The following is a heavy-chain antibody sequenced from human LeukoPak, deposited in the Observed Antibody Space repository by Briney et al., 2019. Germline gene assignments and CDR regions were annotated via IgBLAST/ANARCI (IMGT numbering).Heavy chain of an antibody. CDR2: INPNSGGT. Sequence: ASVKVSCKASGYTFTSYGISWVRQAPGQGLEWMGWINPNSGGTNYAQKFQGRVTMTRDTSISTAYMELSRLRSDDTAVYYCATELIAAAGTRGWGQGTLVTVSS. CDR1: GYTFTSYG. D-gene: IGHD6-13*01. CDR3: ATELIAAAGTRG. V-gene: IGHV1-2*02. J-gene: IGHJ4*02.